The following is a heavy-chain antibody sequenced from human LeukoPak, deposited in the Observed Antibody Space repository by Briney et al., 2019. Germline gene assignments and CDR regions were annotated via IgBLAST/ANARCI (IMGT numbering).Heavy chain of an antibody. CDR3: ARSIAAAGRDFDY. D-gene: IGHD6-13*01. CDR1: GYSFTSYW. CDR2: IYPGDSDT. J-gene: IGHJ4*02. V-gene: IGHV5-51*01. Sequence: GESLQISCKGSGYSFTSYWIGWVRQMPGKGLEWMGIIYPGDSDTRYSPSFQGQVTISADKSISTAYLQWSSLKASDTAMYYCARSIAAAGRDFDYWGQGTLVTVSS.